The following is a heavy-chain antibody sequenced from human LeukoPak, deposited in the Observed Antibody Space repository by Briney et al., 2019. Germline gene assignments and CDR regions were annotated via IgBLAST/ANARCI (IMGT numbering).Heavy chain of an antibody. V-gene: IGHV3-11*01. CDR1: GFTFSDNY. J-gene: IGHJ4*02. CDR3: TRDPRLADY. Sequence: GGSLRLSCAASGFTFSDNYMTWIRQAPGKGLEWLSYISPSGSDMNNADSVKGRFTISRDNAKRSLYLQMNSLRAEDTAVYYCTRDPRLADYWGQGTLVTVSS. CDR2: ISPSGSDM.